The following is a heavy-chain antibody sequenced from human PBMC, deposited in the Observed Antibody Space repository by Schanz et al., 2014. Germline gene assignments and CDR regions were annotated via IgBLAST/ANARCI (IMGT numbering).Heavy chain of an antibody. J-gene: IGHJ3*02. D-gene: IGHD3-16*01. CDR2: INPSGGST. Sequence: QVQLVQSGAEVKNPGASVKVSCKASGYTFINSDINWVRQAAGQGLEWMGVINPSGGSTSSAQKFQGRITMTRDTSTTTVYMEVSSLTSEDTAVLYCARSMSLTLDAFDIWGQGTMVTVSS. CDR1: GYTFINSD. CDR3: ARSMSLTLDAFDI. V-gene: IGHV1-46*01.